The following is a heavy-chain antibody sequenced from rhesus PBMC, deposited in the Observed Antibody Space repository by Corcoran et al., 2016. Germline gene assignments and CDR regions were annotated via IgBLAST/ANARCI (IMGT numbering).Heavy chain of an antibody. J-gene: IGHJ4*01. D-gene: IGHD3-9*01. CDR3: ARVHGGRFYFDY. V-gene: IGHV4-57*01. Sequence: QLQLQESGPGLVKPSETLSLPCAVSGGSVSSSNWWSWIRQPPGKGLEWSGRISGSGGSTSYNPSLTSRVTISTDTSKNQFSLKVSSVTAADTAVYYCARVHGGRFYFDYWGQGVLVTVSS. CDR2: ISGSGGST. CDR1: GGSVSSSNW.